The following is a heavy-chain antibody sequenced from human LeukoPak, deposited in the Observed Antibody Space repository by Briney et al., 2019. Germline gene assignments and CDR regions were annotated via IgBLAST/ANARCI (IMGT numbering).Heavy chain of an antibody. CDR3: ARVDRSYYYLDV. V-gene: IGHV1-69*05. Sequence: ASVKVSCKASGATFSSYSITWVRQAPGQGLEWMGGIMPLFNTAHYAQQFQGRVTITTDESTSTAYLDLRSLRFEDTAMYYCARVDRSYYYLDVWARGPRSPSP. J-gene: IGHJ6*03. CDR1: GATFSSYS. CDR2: IMPLFNTA.